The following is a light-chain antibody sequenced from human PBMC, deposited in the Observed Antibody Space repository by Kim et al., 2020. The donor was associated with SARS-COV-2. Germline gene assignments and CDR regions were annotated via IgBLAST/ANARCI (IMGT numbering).Light chain of an antibody. V-gene: IGKV3-20*01. Sequence: PGERANLSCRASQTVNSNFLAWYQQKPGQAPRLLIYGASSRATGIPDRFSGSGSGTDFTLAISRLEPEDFAVYYCQLYGTSARFTFGPGTKVDIK. J-gene: IGKJ3*01. CDR3: QLYGTSARFT. CDR2: GAS. CDR1: QTVNSNF.